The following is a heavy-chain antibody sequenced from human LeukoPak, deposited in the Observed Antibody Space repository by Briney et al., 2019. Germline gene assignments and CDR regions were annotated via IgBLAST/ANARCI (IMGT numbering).Heavy chain of an antibody. CDR3: ARAWSIVVVPAATDNWFDP. D-gene: IGHD2-2*01. J-gene: IGHJ5*02. Sequence: SETLSLTCTVSGGSISSSSYYWGWIRQPPGKGLEWIVSIYYSGSTYYNPSLKSRVTISVDTSKNQFSLKLSSVTAADTAVYYCARAWSIVVVPAATDNWFDPWGQGTLVTVSS. CDR2: IYYSGST. V-gene: IGHV4-39*07. CDR1: GGSISSSSYY.